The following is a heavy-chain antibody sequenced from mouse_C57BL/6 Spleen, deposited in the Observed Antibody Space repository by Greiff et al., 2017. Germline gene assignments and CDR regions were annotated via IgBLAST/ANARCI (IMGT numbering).Heavy chain of an antibody. D-gene: IGHD3-2*02. CDR3: ARGGTAQAGGMDY. V-gene: IGHV1-7*01. CDR2: INPSSGYT. CDR1: GYTFTSYW. Sequence: VNLVESGAELAKPGASVKLSCKASGYTFTSYWMHWVKQRPGQGLEWIGYINPSSGYTKYNQKFKDKATLTADKSSSTAYMQLSSLTYEDSAVYYCARGGTAQAGGMDYWGQGTSVTVSS. J-gene: IGHJ4*01.